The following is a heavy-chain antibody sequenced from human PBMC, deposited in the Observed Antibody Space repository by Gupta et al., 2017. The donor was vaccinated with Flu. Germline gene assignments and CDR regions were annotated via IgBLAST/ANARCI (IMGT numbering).Heavy chain of an antibody. Sequence: EAQLVESGGGVVQPGGGLRRDCVASGFNFRNYEMSWVRQPPGRGLEWIAFISQTSSTYYRDPVRGRFTISRDNDNNAVYLQMSGLTGDDTAVYYCARGHWDKWGQGTPVTVSS. V-gene: IGHV3-48*03. J-gene: IGHJ4*02. D-gene: IGHD1/OR15-1a*01. CDR1: GFNFRNYE. CDR3: ARGHWDK. CDR2: ISQTSST.